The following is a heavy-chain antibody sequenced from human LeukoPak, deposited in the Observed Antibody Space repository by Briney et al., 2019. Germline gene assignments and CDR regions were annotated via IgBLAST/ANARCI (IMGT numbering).Heavy chain of an antibody. Sequence: ASVKVSCKASGGTFSSYAINWVRQAPGQGLEWMGGIIPNFGTANYAQKFQGRVTITTDESTSTAYMELSSLRSEDTAVYYCARNKYDDGDYAPFDYWGQGTLVTVSS. CDR3: ARNKYDDGDYAPFDY. J-gene: IGHJ4*02. CDR2: IIPNFGTA. V-gene: IGHV1-69*05. D-gene: IGHD4-17*01. CDR1: GGTFSSYA.